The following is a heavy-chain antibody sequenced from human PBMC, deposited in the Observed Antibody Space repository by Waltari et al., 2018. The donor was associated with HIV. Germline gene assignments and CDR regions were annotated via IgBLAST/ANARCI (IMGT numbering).Heavy chain of an antibody. J-gene: IGHJ5*02. D-gene: IGHD2-2*01. V-gene: IGHV1-2*02. CDR1: GYTFTGYY. CDR3: ARVARENTNIVVVPAAIYWFDP. CDR2: INPNSGGT. Sequence: QVQLVQSGAEVKKPGASVKVSCKASGYTFTGYYMHWVRQAPGQGLEWMGWINPNSGGTNYAQKFQGRVTMTRDTSISTAYMGLGRLRSDDTAVYDCARVARENTNIVVVPAAIYWFDPWGQGTLVTVSS.